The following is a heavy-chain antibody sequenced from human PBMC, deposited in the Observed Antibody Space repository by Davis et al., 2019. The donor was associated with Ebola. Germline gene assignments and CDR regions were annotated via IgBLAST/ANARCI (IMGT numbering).Heavy chain of an antibody. V-gene: IGHV3-23*01. Sequence: PGGSLRLSCAASGFTFSSYAMSWVRQAPGKGLEWVSAISGSGGSTYYADSVKGRFTISRDNSKNTLYLQMNSLRAEDTAVYYCAKDGVYYDSSGYSVDYWGQGTLVTVSS. CDR2: ISGSGGST. CDR3: AKDGVYYDSSGYSVDY. D-gene: IGHD3-22*01. J-gene: IGHJ4*02. CDR1: GFTFSSYA.